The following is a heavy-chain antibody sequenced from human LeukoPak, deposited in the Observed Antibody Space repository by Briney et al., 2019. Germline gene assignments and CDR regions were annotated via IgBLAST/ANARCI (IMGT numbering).Heavy chain of an antibody. CDR3: ARYDGLSSSWYYYFDY. CDR2: ISYSGST. D-gene: IGHD6-13*01. Sequence: SETLSLTCTVSGGSISSYYWSWIRQPPGKGLECVEYISYSGSTNYNPSLKSRVTISLDTSKSQFSLKLNSVTAADTAVYYCARYDGLSSSWYYYFDYWGQGTLVTVSS. J-gene: IGHJ4*02. CDR1: GGSISSYY. V-gene: IGHV4-59*01.